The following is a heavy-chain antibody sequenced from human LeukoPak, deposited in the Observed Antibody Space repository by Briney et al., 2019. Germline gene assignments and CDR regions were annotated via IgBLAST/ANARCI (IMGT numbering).Heavy chain of an antibody. J-gene: IGHJ4*02. Sequence: GGSLRLSCAASGFTFSSYAMHWVRQAPGKGLEWVAVISYNGSNKYYADSVKGRFTISRDNSKNTLYLQMNSLRAEDTAVYYCARDLGGYVLDYWGQGTLVTVSS. V-gene: IGHV3-30*04. D-gene: IGHD5-12*01. CDR1: GFTFSSYA. CDR2: ISYNGSNK. CDR3: ARDLGGYVLDY.